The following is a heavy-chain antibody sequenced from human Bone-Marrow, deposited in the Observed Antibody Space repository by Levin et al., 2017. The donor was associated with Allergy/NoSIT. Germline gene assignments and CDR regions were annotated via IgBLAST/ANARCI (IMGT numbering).Heavy chain of an antibody. J-gene: IGHJ4*02. V-gene: IGHV5-51*01. CDR2: IYPADSDT. CDR3: TRQTAGGNYGDY. Sequence: VASVKVSCEGLGYNFATSWVAWVRQVPGRSLEWMGMIYPADSDTRYSPSFRGQVTIFADTSINTAYLQWSRLEAADSAIYYCTRQTAGGNYGDYWGQGTRVVVSS. D-gene: IGHD4-23*01. CDR1: GYNFATSW.